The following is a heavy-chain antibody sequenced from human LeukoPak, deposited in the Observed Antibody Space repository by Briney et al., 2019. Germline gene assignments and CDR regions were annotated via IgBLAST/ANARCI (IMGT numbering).Heavy chain of an antibody. Sequence: PSETLSLTCTVSGSSISSYYWSWIRQPPGKGLEWIGYIYYSGSTNYNPSLKSRVTISVDTSKNQFSLKLSSVTAADTAVYYCARHVDTDGRAFDIWGQGTMVTVSS. CDR1: GSSISSYY. CDR2: IYYSGST. J-gene: IGHJ3*02. V-gene: IGHV4-59*08. CDR3: ARHVDTDGRAFDI. D-gene: IGHD5-18*01.